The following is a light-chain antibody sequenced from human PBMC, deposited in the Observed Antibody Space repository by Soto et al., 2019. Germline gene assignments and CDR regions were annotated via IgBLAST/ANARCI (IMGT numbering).Light chain of an antibody. CDR3: QQYNNWPRAT. J-gene: IGKJ4*01. Sequence: VMTQSPATLSVSPGERATLSCRASQSINDNLAWYQQKPGQAPRLLMFRTSTRATGFPARFSAGGSGTDFNLTISSLQSEDFAIYHCQQYNNWPRATFGGGTKVDIK. CDR2: RTS. V-gene: IGKV3-15*01. CDR1: QSINDN.